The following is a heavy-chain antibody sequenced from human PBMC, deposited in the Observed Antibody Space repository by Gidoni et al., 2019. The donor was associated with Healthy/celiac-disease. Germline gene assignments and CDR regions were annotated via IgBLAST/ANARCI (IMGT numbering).Heavy chain of an antibody. CDR2: IYYSGST. V-gene: IGHV4-39*01. CDR3: ARPSIAVAGIDY. J-gene: IGHJ4*02. D-gene: IGHD6-19*01. Sequence: QLQLQESGPGLVKPSETLSLTCTVPGGSISSSSYYWGWIRQPPGKGLEWIGSIYYSGSTYYNPSLKSRVTISVDTSKNQFSLKLSSVTAADTAVYYCARPSIAVAGIDYWGQGTLVTVSS. CDR1: GGSISSSSYY.